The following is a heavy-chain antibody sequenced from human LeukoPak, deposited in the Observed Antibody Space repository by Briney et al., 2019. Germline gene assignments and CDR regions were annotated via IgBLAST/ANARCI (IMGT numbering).Heavy chain of an antibody. CDR2: ISGYNGNT. Sequence: GASVKVSCKASGYTFRIHGISWVRQAPGQGLERMGWISGYNGNTKYAQKVQDRVTMTTDTSTSTAYMELRSLRPDDTAVYYCARVVHSSMVLFDYWGQGTLVTVSS. CDR1: GYTFRIHG. J-gene: IGHJ4*02. D-gene: IGHD4/OR15-4a*01. V-gene: IGHV1-18*01. CDR3: ARVVHSSMVLFDY.